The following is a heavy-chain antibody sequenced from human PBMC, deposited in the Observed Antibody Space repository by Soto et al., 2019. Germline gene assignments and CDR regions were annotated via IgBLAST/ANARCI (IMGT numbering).Heavy chain of an antibody. D-gene: IGHD6-19*01. Sequence: GGSLRLSCAASGFIFSSYAMTWVRQCPGKGLEWISGISGNGGTTYYADSVKGRFIISRDTSTNTLFLQMNSLRAEDSAIYYCAKRFEYSSGVAGFDIWGQAIMVTV. CDR2: ISGNGGTT. V-gene: IGHV3-23*01. CDR3: AKRFEYSSGVAGFDI. CDR1: GFIFSSYA. J-gene: IGHJ3*02.